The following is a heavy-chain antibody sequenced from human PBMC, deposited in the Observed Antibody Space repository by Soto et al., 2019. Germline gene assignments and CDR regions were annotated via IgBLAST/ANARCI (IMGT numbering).Heavy chain of an antibody. Sequence: QVQLVQSGAEVKKPGASVKISCKTSGYTFAMHYIHWVRQAPGQGLEWMGMINPSDGSTSYVQKFQGRVTMTRDTSATTVFLNMSRLISHDTAVFYCAREDGGGGRRHDFWGQGTLVTVSS. D-gene: IGHD2-15*01. J-gene: IGHJ4*02. CDR3: AREDGGGGRRHDF. CDR1: GYTFAMHY. CDR2: INPSDGST. V-gene: IGHV1-46*01.